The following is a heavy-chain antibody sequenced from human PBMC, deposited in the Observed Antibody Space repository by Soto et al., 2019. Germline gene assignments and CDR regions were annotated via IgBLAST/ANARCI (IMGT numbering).Heavy chain of an antibody. D-gene: IGHD1-1*01. CDR1: GGTFSSYA. J-gene: IGHJ6*02. Sequence: SVKVSCKASGGTFSSYAISWVRQAPGQGLEWMGGIIPIFGTANYAQKFQGRVTITADESTSTAYMELSSLRSEDTAVYYCASKCGTTRTYYCYYGMDVWGQGTTVTVS. CDR2: IIPIFGTA. CDR3: ASKCGTTRTYYCYYGMDV. V-gene: IGHV1-69*13.